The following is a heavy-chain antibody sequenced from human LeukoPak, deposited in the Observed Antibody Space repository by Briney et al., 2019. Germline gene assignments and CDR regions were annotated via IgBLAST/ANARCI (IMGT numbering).Heavy chain of an antibody. J-gene: IGHJ4*02. CDR1: GWSFSGYY. CDR2: INHSGST. Sequence: PSETLSLTCAVYGWSFSGYYWSWIRQPPGKGLEWIGEINHSGSTNYNPSLKSRVTISVDTSRNQFSLKLSSVTAADTAVYYCARDSWVYPFDSWGQGTLVTVSS. D-gene: IGHD5/OR15-5a*01. V-gene: IGHV4-34*01. CDR3: ARDSWVYPFDS.